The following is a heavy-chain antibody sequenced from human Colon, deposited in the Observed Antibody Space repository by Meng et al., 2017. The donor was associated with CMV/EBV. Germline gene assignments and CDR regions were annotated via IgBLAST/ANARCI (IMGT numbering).Heavy chain of an antibody. CDR2: IIPMFGTT. J-gene: IGHJ5*02. CDR3: ATFTNYRVIRGFDP. V-gene: IGHV1-69*05. D-gene: IGHD4/OR15-4a*01. CDR1: GATFSNYP. Sequence: KATGATFSNYPFRWVRQAPGQGLEWMGGIIPMFGTTNYAHKFQGRVTVTTDESTSTAYMELTSLGFEDTAIYYCATFTNYRVIRGFDPWGQGTLVTVSS.